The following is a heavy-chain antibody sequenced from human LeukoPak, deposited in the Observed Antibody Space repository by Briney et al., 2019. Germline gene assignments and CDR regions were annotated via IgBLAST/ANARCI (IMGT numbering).Heavy chain of an antibody. CDR1: GGSISSSTYY. Sequence: SETLSLTCTVSGGSISSSTYYWGWIRQPPGKGLEWIGTIYYSGSTYYNPSLKSRVTISVDTSKNQFSLKLSSVTAADTAVYYCAREVPGGPVLRYFDWLLIPHTPREYYYYMDVWGKGTTVTVSS. J-gene: IGHJ6*03. D-gene: IGHD3-9*01. CDR2: IYYSGST. CDR3: AREVPGGPVLRYFDWLLIPHTPREYYYYMDV. V-gene: IGHV4-39*07.